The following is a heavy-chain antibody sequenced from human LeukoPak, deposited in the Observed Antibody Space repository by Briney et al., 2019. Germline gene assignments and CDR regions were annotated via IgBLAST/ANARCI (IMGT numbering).Heavy chain of an antibody. Sequence: SETLSLTCTVSGGSISSYYWSWIRQPAGKGLEWIGRIYTSGSTNYNPSLRSRVTMSVDTSKNQFSLKLSSVTAADTAVYYCARADNCSVGGCYSGGLTCWGQGTLVTVSS. CDR2: IYTSGST. CDR1: GGSISSYY. V-gene: IGHV4-4*07. J-gene: IGHJ4*02. D-gene: IGHD2-15*01. CDR3: ARADNCSVGGCYSGGLTC.